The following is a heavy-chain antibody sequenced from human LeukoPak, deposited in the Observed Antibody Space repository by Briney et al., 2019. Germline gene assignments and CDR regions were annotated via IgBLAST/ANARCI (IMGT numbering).Heavy chain of an antibody. J-gene: IGHJ4*02. D-gene: IGHD3-10*01. CDR3: ARDEGGDYYGSGSYYRV. CDR2: MNPNSGNT. V-gene: IGHV1-8*03. Sequence: ASVKVSCKASGYTFTSYDINWVRQATGQGLEWMGWMNPNSGNTGYAQKFQGRVTITRNTSISTAYMELSSLRSEDTAVYYCARDEGGDYYGSGSYYRVWGQGTLVTVSS. CDR1: GYTFTSYD.